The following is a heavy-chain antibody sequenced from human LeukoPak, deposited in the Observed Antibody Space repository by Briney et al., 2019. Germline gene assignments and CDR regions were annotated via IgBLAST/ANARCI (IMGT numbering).Heavy chain of an antibody. CDR2: INHSGST. V-gene: IGHV4-34*01. J-gene: IGHJ4*01. CDR3: ARHGVPAAIEY. D-gene: IGHD2-2*01. CDR1: GGSFSGYY. Sequence: KPSETLSLTCAVYGGSFSGYYWSWIRQPPGKGLEWIGEINHSGSTNYNPSLKSRVTISVDTSKNQFSLKLSSVTAADTAVYYCARHGVPAAIEYWGRGTLVTVSS.